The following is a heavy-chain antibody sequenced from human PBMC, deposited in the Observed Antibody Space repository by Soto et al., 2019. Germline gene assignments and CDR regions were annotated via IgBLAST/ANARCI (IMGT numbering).Heavy chain of an antibody. J-gene: IGHJ4*02. CDR2: ISYDGSNK. Sequence: GGSLRLSCAASGFTFSSYGMHWVRQAPGKGLEWVAVISYDGSNKYYADSVKGRFTISRDNSKNTLYLQMNSLRAEDTAVYYCAKDSGQYYFDYWGQGTLVTVS. V-gene: IGHV3-30*18. CDR3: AKDSGQYYFDY. D-gene: IGHD1-26*01. CDR1: GFTFSSYG.